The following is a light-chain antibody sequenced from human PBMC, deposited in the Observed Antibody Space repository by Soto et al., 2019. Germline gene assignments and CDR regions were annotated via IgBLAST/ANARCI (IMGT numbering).Light chain of an antibody. CDR3: QHYNSYMYT. V-gene: IGKV1-5*03. Sequence: DIQMTQSPSTLSASVGDRVTITCRASQSISSWLAWYQQKPGKAPKLLIYKASSLESGVPSRFSGSGSGTEFTLNISSLQPDDFATYYCQHYNSYMYTFGQGTKLDIK. CDR1: QSISSW. J-gene: IGKJ2*01. CDR2: KAS.